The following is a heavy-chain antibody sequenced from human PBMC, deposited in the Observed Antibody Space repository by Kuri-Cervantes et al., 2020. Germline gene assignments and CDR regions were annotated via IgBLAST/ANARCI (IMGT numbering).Heavy chain of an antibody. CDR2: IYTSGST. D-gene: IGHD3-22*01. V-gene: IGHV4-61*02. Sequence: SETLSLTCTVSGGPISSGSYYWSWIRQPAGKGLEWIGRIYTSGSTNYNPSLKRRVTISVDTSKNQFSLKLSSVTAADTAVYYCARARYYDSSGYSVGPNGYFDLWCRGTLVTVSS. J-gene: IGHJ2*01. CDR3: ARARYYDSSGYSVGPNGYFDL. CDR1: GGPISSGSYY.